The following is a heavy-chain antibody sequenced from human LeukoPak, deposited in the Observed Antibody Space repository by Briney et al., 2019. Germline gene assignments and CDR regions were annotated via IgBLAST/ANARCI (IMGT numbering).Heavy chain of an antibody. Sequence: GGSLRLSCAASGFTFSSYAMSWVRQAPGKGLEWVSAISCSGGSTYYADSVKGRFTISRDNSKNTLYLQMNSLRAEDTAVYYCAKGNRKGYYYYYMDVWGKGTTVTVSS. D-gene: IGHD1/OR15-1a*01. CDR2: ISCSGGST. V-gene: IGHV3-23*01. J-gene: IGHJ6*03. CDR3: AKGNRKGYYYYYMDV. CDR1: GFTFSSYA.